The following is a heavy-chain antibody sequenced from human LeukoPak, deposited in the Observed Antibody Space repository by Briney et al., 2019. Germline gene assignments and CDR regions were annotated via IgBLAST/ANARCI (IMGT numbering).Heavy chain of an antibody. CDR3: ARVEGLVRGPYGMDV. CDR2: ISCGGSNK. J-gene: IGHJ6*02. D-gene: IGHD4-17*01. CDR1: GSTFSSYA. V-gene: IGHV3-30-3*01. Sequence: GGSLRLSCAASGSTFSSYAMRWVRQAPGKGLEWVAVISCGGSNKYYADSVKGRFTISRDNSKNTLYLQMNSLRAEDTAVYYCARVEGLVRGPYGMDVWGQGTTVTVSS.